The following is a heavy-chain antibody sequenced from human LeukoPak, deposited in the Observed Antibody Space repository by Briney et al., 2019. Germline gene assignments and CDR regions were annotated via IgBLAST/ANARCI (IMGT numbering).Heavy chain of an antibody. CDR2: INHSGST. V-gene: IGHV4-34*01. J-gene: IGHJ5*02. CDR3: ARVRDVPLDP. D-gene: IGHD5-24*01. CDR1: GGSFSGYY. Sequence: SETLSLTCAVYGGSFSGYYWSWIRQPPGKGLEWIGEINHSGSTNYNPSLKSRVTISVDTSKNQFSLKLSSVTAADTAVYYCARVRDVPLDPWGQGTLVTVSS.